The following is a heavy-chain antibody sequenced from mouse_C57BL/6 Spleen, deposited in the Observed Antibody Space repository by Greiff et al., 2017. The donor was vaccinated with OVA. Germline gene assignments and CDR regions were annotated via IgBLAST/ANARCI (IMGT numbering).Heavy chain of an antibody. CDR2: IYPGDGDT. Sequence: VKLQQSGAELVKTGASVKISCKASGYAFSSYWRNWVKQRPGKGLEWIGQIYPGDGDTNYNGKFKGKATLTADKSSSTAYMQLSSLTSEDSAVYFCAREDYGSSYEYFDVWGTGTTVTVSS. CDR3: AREDYGSSYEYFDV. V-gene: IGHV1-80*01. J-gene: IGHJ1*03. CDR1: GYAFSSYW. D-gene: IGHD1-1*01.